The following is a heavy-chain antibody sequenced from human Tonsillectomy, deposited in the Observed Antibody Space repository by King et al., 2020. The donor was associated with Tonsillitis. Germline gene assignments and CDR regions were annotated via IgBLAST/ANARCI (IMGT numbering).Heavy chain of an antibody. CDR1: GYTFTSYD. D-gene: IGHD2-15*01. Sequence: VQLVESGAEVKKPGASVKVSCKASGYTFTSYDINWVRQATGQGLEWMGWMNPNNGNTSYAQKFQGRVTMTRNNSITTAYMELSSLRSEDTAVYYCVRGSRWQLLPLFWGRGTAVTVSS. J-gene: IGHJ6*02. CDR2: MNPNNGNT. CDR3: VRGSRWQLLPLF. V-gene: IGHV1-8*01.